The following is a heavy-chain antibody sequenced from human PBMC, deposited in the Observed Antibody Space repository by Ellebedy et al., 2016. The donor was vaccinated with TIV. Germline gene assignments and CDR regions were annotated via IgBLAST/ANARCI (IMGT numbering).Heavy chain of an antibody. D-gene: IGHD2-2*01. CDR2: IYFRGNT. CDR1: GGSINSYY. CDR3: AAMRGSRQFDY. V-gene: IGHV4-59*01. J-gene: IGHJ4*02. Sequence: SETLSLTXTVSGGSINSYYWSWIRQSPGKGLEWIGYIYFRGNTEQNPPLKSRATVSVDTAKNQFSLKLRSVTTADTAVYYCAAMRGSRQFDYWGQGTLVTVSS.